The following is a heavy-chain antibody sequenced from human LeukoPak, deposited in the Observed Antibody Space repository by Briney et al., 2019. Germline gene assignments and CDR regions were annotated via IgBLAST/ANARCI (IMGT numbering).Heavy chain of an antibody. CDR1: GGSFSGYY. CDR3: ARGGRNYYDSSGYYFWGYYYYYMDV. D-gene: IGHD3-22*01. CDR2: INHSGST. V-gene: IGHV4-34*01. J-gene: IGHJ6*03. Sequence: PSKTLSLTCAVYGGSFSGYYWSWIRQPPGKGLEWIGEINHSGSTNYNPSLKSRVTISVDTSKNQFSLKLSSVTAADTAVYYCARGGRNYYDSSGYYFWGYYYYYMDVWGKGTTVTVSS.